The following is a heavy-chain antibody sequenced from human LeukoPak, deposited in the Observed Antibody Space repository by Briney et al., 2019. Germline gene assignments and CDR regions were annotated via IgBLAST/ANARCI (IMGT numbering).Heavy chain of an antibody. D-gene: IGHD6-13*01. J-gene: IGHJ4*02. CDR2: KYFGGST. V-gene: IGHV4-39*01. CDR3: ARLWDSSSWRPKNY. Sequence: KPSGTLSLTCTVSGGSISSTTHYWGWIRQPPGKGLEWVGNKYFGGSTYYNPSLKSRVTISVDTTKNQFSLKLSSVTAADTAVYYCARLWDSSSWRPKNYWGQGTLVTVSS. CDR1: GGSISSTTHY.